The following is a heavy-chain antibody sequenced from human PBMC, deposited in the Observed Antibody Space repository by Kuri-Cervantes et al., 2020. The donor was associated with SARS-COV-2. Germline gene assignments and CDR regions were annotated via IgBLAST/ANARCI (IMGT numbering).Heavy chain of an antibody. V-gene: IGHV3-21*01. CDR3: ARAGFSCGTSNYYYYKDV. Sequence: GESLKISCAASGFTFSSHSMNWVRQATGKGLEWVSCTSSGSTYIYYVDSVKGRFTISRDNAKNSLYLQMNSLRAEDTAVYYCARAGFSCGTSNYYYYKDVWGKGTTVTVSS. D-gene: IGHD2-15*01. CDR2: TSSGSTYI. CDR1: GFTFSSHS. J-gene: IGHJ6*03.